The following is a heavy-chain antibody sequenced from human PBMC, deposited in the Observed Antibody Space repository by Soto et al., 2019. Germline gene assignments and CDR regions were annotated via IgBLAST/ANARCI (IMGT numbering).Heavy chain of an antibody. Sequence: EVRLLESGGGLVQPGGPLRLSCAASGFTFSSYAMSWVRQAPGKGLEWVSTIIGSGGSANYADSVKGRFTISRDSSKNTLYMQMNSLRADDTAVYYCARHILITILGYYYGMDVWCQGTTVTVSS. CDR1: GFTFSSYA. CDR2: IIGSGGSA. J-gene: IGHJ6*01. D-gene: IGHD3-9*01. V-gene: IGHV3-23*01. CDR3: ARHILITILGYYYGMDV.